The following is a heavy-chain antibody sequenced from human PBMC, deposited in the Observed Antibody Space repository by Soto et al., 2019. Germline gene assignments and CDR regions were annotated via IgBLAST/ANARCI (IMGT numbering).Heavy chain of an antibody. CDR1: GFIFSPYG. J-gene: IGHJ3*02. V-gene: IGHV3-30*02. CDR3: AIGRQMASLDS. CDR2: IRNDGSDK. Sequence: GVSLRLSCAASGFIFSPYGIHWVRQAPGKGLEWVALIRNDGSDKYYAESVTGRFTISRDNSKNTVYLQMNSLRAEDTALYFCAIGRQMASLDSWGKGKMVT.